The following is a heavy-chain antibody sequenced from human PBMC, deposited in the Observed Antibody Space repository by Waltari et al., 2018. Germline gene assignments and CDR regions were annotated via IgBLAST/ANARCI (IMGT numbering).Heavy chain of an antibody. D-gene: IGHD4-17*01. J-gene: IGHJ4*02. CDR1: GFTFSRYG. CDR2: IRYDGSNK. V-gene: IGHV3-30*02. Sequence: QVQLVESGGGVVQPGGSLRLPGAAAGFTFSRYGMHWVRQAPGEGLEWVAFIRYDGSNKYYADSVKGRFTISRDNSKNTLYLQMNSLRAEDTAVYYCAKPQLRAVTTSFDYWGQGTLVTVSS. CDR3: AKPQLRAVTTSFDY.